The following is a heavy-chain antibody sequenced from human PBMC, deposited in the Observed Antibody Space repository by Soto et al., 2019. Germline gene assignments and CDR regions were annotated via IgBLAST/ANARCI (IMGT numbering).Heavy chain of an antibody. CDR1: GGSISSGGYS. J-gene: IGHJ6*02. D-gene: IGHD2-15*01. Sequence: PSETLSLTCAVSGGSISSGGYSWIWIRQPPGMGLEGIGYNYHSGSTYYNPSLKSRVTISVDRSHNQFPLKLSSVTAADTAVYYCAREGIRYCSGGSCYTASGMDVWGQGTKVTVSS. V-gene: IGHV4-30-2*01. CDR3: AREGIRYCSGGSCYTASGMDV. CDR2: NYHSGST.